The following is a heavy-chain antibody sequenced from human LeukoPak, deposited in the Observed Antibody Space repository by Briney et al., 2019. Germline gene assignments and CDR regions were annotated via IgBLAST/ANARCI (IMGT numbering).Heavy chain of an antibody. V-gene: IGHV3-48*01. CDR1: GFTFSSYS. CDR2: ISSSSSTI. CDR3: ARDPRSSTSYQYYYMDV. J-gene: IGHJ6*03. D-gene: IGHD2-2*01. Sequence: GGSLRLSCAASGFTFSSYSMNWVRQAPGKGLEWISYISSSSSTIDYADSVKGRFTISRDNAKNSLYLQMNSLRAEGTAVYYCARDPRSSTSYQYYYMDVWGKGTTVTVSS.